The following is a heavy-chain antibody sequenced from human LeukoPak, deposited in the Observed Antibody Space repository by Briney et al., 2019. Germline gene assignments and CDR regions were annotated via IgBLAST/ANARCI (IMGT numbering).Heavy chain of an antibody. Sequence: PSQTLSLTCIVSGGSISSSSYYWGWIRQPPGKGLEWIGSIYYSGSTYYNPSLKSRVTISVDTSKNQFSLKLSSVTAADTAVYYCARAQWLAPSDAFDIWGQGTMVTVPS. J-gene: IGHJ3*02. CDR1: GGSISSSSYY. CDR3: ARAQWLAPSDAFDI. D-gene: IGHD6-19*01. CDR2: IYYSGST. V-gene: IGHV4-39*07.